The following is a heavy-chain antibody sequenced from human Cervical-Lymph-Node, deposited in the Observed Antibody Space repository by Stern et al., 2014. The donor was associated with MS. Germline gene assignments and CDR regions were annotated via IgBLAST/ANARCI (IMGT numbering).Heavy chain of an antibody. CDR3: ASPPPRRKWDDPNYGMDV. CDR1: GYTFTNNW. CDR2: IYPDDSDI. V-gene: IGHV5-51*03. D-gene: IGHD1-1*01. Sequence: EVQLVESGAEVKKPGESLKISCKGSGYTFTNNWIAWVRQMPGKGLEWMGIIYPDDSDIRYSPSLQGQVTISADNSISTAYLQWSSLKPGDSAVYYCASPPPRRKWDDPNYGMDVWGQGTTVTVSS. J-gene: IGHJ6*02.